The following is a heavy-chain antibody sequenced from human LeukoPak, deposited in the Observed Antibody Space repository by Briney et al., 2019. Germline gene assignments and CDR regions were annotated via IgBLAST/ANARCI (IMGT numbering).Heavy chain of an antibody. V-gene: IGHV3-30-3*01. J-gene: IGHJ4*02. CDR2: ISYDESNK. D-gene: IGHD3-10*01. CDR1: GFTFSNYP. CDR3: ARVRLWFGELLPNYFDY. Sequence: GGSLRLSCEASGFTFSNYPMHWVRQAPGKGLEWVALISYDESNKYYADSVKGRFTISRDNSKNTLYLQMNSLRAEDTAVYYCARVRLWFGELLPNYFDYWGQGTLVTVSS.